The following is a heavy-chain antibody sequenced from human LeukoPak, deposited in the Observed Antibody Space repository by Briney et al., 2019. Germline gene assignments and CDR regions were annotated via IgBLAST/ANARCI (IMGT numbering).Heavy chain of an antibody. V-gene: IGHV3-49*03. D-gene: IGHD2-2*02. CDR1: GFTFGDYA. J-gene: IGHJ4*02. Sequence: GGSLRLSCTASGFTFGDYAMSWFRQAPGKGLEWVGFIRSKAYGGTTEYAASVKGRFTISRDDSKSIAYLQMNSLKTEDTAVYYCTRDRQPVVPAAIFDYWGQGTLVTVSS. CDR3: TRDRQPVVPAAIFDY. CDR2: IRSKAYGGTT.